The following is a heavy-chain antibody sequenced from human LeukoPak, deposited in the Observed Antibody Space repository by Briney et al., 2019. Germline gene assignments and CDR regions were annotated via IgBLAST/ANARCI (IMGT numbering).Heavy chain of an antibody. V-gene: IGHV3-33*01. J-gene: IGHJ3*02. CDR3: ARDKQYGDTDGLDI. D-gene: IGHD6-19*01. CDR2: TRHDVSKK. CDR1: GFIFSNYA. Sequence: GGSLRLSCVASGFIFSNYAMHWVRQAPGKGLEWVAVTRHDVSKKYYADSVKGRFTISRDNSKNTHFLQMNTLRAEDTAVYYCARDKQYGDTDGLDIWGRGTMVTVSS.